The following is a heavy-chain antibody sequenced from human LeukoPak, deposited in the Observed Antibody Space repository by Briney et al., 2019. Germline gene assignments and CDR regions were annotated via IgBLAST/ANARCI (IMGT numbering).Heavy chain of an antibody. V-gene: IGHV1-2*02. J-gene: IGHJ5*02. CDR3: GRNPRSSREWWFDP. Sequence: ASVTVSCKASGHAFSDFYIHWLRQAPGQGLEWMGWINPKSGGTDYAQKFQGRVTMTRDTSINTAYMELSRLTSDDTAVYYCGRNPRSSREWWFDPWGQGTPVTVSS. CDR2: INPKSGGT. D-gene: IGHD6-13*01. CDR1: GHAFSDFY.